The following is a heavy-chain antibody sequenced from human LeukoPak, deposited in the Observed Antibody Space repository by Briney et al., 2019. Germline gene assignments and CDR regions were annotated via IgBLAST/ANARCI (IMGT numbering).Heavy chain of an antibody. Sequence: PGGSLRLSCAASGFIFIDYYMDWVRQAPGKGLEWVASIKQDGSEKYYVGSVKGRFTISRDNAKNSLYLQMNSLRAEDTAVYYCARELVYYRSGLDYWGQGTLVTVSS. CDR2: IKQDGSEK. J-gene: IGHJ4*02. CDR3: ARELVYYRSGLDY. V-gene: IGHV3-7*01. D-gene: IGHD3-10*01. CDR1: GFIFIDYY.